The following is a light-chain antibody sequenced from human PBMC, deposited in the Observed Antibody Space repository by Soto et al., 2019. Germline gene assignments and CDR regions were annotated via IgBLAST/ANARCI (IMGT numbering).Light chain of an antibody. CDR3: QQYSSYPFT. Sequence: DIQMTQSPSTLSASVGDRVTITCRASQTISTWLAWYQQKPGKAPNLLIYDASSLEGGVPSRFSGSASGTEFTLTISSLQPDDFAAYYCQQYSSYPFTFGPGTKVHIK. CDR1: QTISTW. J-gene: IGKJ3*01. CDR2: DAS. V-gene: IGKV1-5*01.